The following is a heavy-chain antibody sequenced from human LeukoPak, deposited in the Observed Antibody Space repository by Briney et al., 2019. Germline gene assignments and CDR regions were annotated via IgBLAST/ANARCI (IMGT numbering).Heavy chain of an antibody. V-gene: IGHV3-73*01. CDR1: GFTFSGSA. CDR3: TTESRHCSSSSCYVEYIQD. D-gene: IGHD2-2*01. Sequence: PGGSLRLSCAASGFTFSGSALHWVRQASGKGLEWVGRIRSTANGYATAYAASVKGRFTISRDDSKNTAYLQMDSLKTEDTAVYYCTTESRHCSSSSCYVEYIQDWGQGTLVTVST. CDR2: IRSTANGYAT. J-gene: IGHJ1*01.